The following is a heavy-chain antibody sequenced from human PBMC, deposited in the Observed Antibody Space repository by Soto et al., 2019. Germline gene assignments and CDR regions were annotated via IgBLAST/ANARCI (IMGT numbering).Heavy chain of an antibody. CDR3: AKGPSPCTPTSCYLRYGMDV. J-gene: IGHJ6*02. V-gene: IGHV3-23*01. CDR2: ISGSGGST. D-gene: IGHD2-2*01. Sequence: TGGCLGRSCCTSRFSLYRYAKSWGRPGPGEGVELVSGISGSGGSTYYSTSVKGRFTVSRDNSKNTLYLQMNGLRAEDTAVYYCAKGPSPCTPTSCYLRYGMDVWGQGTTVTVSS. CDR1: RFSLYRYA.